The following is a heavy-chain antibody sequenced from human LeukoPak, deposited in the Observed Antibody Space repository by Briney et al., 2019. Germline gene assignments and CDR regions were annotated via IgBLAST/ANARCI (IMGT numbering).Heavy chain of an antibody. Sequence: GESLKISCKGSGSTFTSYWIGWVRQMPGQGLEWMGIIYPGYSDTRYSPSFQGQVTMSADKSISTAYLQWSSLKASDTAMYYCARSPFPASYGDGDYWGQGTLVTVSS. D-gene: IGHD4-17*01. V-gene: IGHV5-51*01. CDR1: GSTFTSYW. CDR3: ARSPFPASYGDGDY. CDR2: IYPGYSDT. J-gene: IGHJ4*02.